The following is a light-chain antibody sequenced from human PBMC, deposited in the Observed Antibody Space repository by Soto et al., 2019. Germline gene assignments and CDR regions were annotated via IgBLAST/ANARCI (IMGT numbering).Light chain of an antibody. Sequence: EIVLTQSPGTLSLSPGERATLSCRASQTVRNNYLAWYQQKPGQAPRLLIYDASSRATGIPDRFSGSGSGTDFTLTISRLEPEDSAVYYCQQYGSSRTFGQGTRLEIK. CDR1: QTVRNNY. V-gene: IGKV3-20*01. CDR2: DAS. J-gene: IGKJ5*01. CDR3: QQYGSSRT.